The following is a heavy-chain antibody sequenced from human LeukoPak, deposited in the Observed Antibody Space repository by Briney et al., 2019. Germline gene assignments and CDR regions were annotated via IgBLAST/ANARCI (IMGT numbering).Heavy chain of an antibody. CDR3: AKDLGALSGSYYLY. CDR2: ISGSGGST. Sequence: GGSLRLSCAASGFTFSSYAMSWVRQAPGKGLEGVSAISGSGGSTYYADSVKGRFTISRDNSKNTLYLQMNSLRAEDTAVYYCAKDLGALSGSYYLYWGQGTLVTVSS. CDR1: GFTFSSYA. V-gene: IGHV3-23*01. D-gene: IGHD1-26*01. J-gene: IGHJ4*02.